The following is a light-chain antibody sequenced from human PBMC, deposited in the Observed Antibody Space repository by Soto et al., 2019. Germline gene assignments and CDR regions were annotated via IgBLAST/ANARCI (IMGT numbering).Light chain of an antibody. CDR3: QQYNSYSRT. CDR2: KAS. V-gene: IGKV1-5*03. J-gene: IGKJ1*01. Sequence: LFALVGERVTITCRASQRISSRLAWYQQKPGKAAKLLIYKASSLESGVPSRFSGSGSGTEFTLTITSLQPDDFATYYCQQYNSYSRTFGQGTKVDIK. CDR1: QRISSR.